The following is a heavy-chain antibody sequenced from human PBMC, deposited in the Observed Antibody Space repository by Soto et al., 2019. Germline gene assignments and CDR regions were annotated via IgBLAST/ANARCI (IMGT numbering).Heavy chain of an antibody. CDR1: GGTFSSYA. V-gene: IGHV1-69*01. Sequence: QVQLVQSGAEVKKPGSSVKVSCKASGGTFSSYAISWVRQAPGQGLEWMGGIIPIFGTANYAQKFQGRVTITADESTSTAYMELSSLRSEDTAVYYCARGVASESVIAVAGTAGFDYWGQGTLVTVSS. J-gene: IGHJ4*02. D-gene: IGHD6-19*01. CDR3: ARGVASESVIAVAGTAGFDY. CDR2: IIPIFGTA.